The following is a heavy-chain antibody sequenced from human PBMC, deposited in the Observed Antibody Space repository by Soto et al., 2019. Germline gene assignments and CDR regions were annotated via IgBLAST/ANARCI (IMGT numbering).Heavy chain of an antibody. V-gene: IGHV1-8*01. J-gene: IGHJ3*02. CDR1: GYTFTSYD. D-gene: IGHD3-10*01. CDR2: MNPNSGNT. CDR3: ARGINYYDSGDDAFDI. Sequence: QVQLVQSGAEVKKPGASVKVSCKASGYTFTSYDINWVRQATGQGLEWMGWMNPNSGNTGYAQKFQGRVTMTGKTSISTAYMELSSLRSEDTAVYYCARGINYYDSGDDAFDIWGQGTMVTVSS.